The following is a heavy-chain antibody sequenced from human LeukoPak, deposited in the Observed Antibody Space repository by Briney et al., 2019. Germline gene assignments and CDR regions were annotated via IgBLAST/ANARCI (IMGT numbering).Heavy chain of an antibody. D-gene: IGHD3-10*01. CDR3: ARGPPGAMVRGVDYYYYYMDL. CDR2: IIPIFGTA. CDR1: GGTFSSYA. J-gene: IGHJ6*03. V-gene: IGHV1-69*05. Sequence: GASVKVSCKASGGTFSSYAISWVRQAPGQGLEWRGGIIPIFGTANYAQKSQGSVTITTDESTSTAYMELSSLRSEDTAVYYCARGPPGAMVRGVDYYYYYMDLWGKGTTVTVSS.